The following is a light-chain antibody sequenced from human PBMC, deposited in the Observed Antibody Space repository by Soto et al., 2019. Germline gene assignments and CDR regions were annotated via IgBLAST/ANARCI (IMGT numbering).Light chain of an antibody. CDR3: CSDAGSGSFV. CDR1: SSDVGSYNF. J-gene: IGLJ1*01. CDR2: AGS. Sequence: QSVLTQPASVSGSPGQSITISCTGTSSDVGSYNFVSWDQQPPGKATKLMSSAGSQRPSGVSNRFSGSKSGNTASLTSSGLQAEDEADDYCCSDAGSGSFVIATGTKLTVL. V-gene: IGLV2-23*03.